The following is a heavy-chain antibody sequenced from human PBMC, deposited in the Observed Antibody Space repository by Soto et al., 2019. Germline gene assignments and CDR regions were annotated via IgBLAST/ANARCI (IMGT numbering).Heavy chain of an antibody. CDR1: GFTFTSYA. CDR2: INGGSGNT. Sequence: VASVKVSCKSSGFTFTSYAIHWLRQAPGQRPQWMGWINGGSGNTKYSQDFQGRVTFTRDTFATTAYLELSSLRSEDTAVYYCARVPPWGNSAGDYYIQHYDSWGQGTPVTV. J-gene: IGHJ4*02. V-gene: IGHV1-3*01. CDR3: ARVPPWGNSAGDYYIQHYDS. D-gene: IGHD3-10*01.